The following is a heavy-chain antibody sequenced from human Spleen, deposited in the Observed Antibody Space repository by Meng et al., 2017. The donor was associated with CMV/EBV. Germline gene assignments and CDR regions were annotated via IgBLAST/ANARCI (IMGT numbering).Heavy chain of an antibody. Sequence: ASVKVSCKASGYTFTSYEINWARQATGQGLEWMGWMNPESGNTGYAQKFQGRVTMTRDTSTRTAYMELSGLRSEDTAVHYCATRNYFDNWGQGTLVTVSS. J-gene: IGHJ4*02. CDR2: MNPESGNT. CDR1: GYTFTSYE. V-gene: IGHV1-8*01. CDR3: ATRNYFDN.